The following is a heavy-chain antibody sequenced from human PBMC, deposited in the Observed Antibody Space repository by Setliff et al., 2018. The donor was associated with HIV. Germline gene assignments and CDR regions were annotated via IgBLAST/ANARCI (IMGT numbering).Heavy chain of an antibody. CDR1: GGSISSNDYY. Sequence: SETLSLTCSVSGGSISSNDYYWGWIRQPPGKGLEWIGYINPSGFTHYNPSLESRLTISVDTSKNQFSLKLNSVTAADTAVYYCARQWRDQYNSGVSTEYFQHWGLGTLVTVSS. CDR2: INPSGFT. V-gene: IGHV4-39*01. CDR3: ARQWRDQYNSGVSTEYFQH. J-gene: IGHJ1*01. D-gene: IGHD3-22*01.